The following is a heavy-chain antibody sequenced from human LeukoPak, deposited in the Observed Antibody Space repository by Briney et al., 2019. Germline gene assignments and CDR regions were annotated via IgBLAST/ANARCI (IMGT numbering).Heavy chain of an antibody. Sequence: PGGSLRLSCAASGFTFSSYGMTWVRQAPGKGLEWVSVISGSDDSTFYADSVKGRFTICRDISKSTLYLQMNSLRADDTAVYYCAKQRLLGVNWFDRWGQGTLVTVSS. V-gene: IGHV3-23*01. CDR1: GFTFSSYG. CDR2: ISGSDDST. D-gene: IGHD3-22*01. CDR3: AKQRLLGVNWFDR. J-gene: IGHJ5*02.